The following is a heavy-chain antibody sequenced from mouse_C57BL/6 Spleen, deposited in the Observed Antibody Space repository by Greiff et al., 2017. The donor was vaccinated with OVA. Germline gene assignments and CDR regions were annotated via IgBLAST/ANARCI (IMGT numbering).Heavy chain of an antibody. D-gene: IGHD1-1*01. CDR3: ARGANYYGSSYFAMDY. CDR2: ISYDGSN. V-gene: IGHV3-6*01. CDR1: GYSITSGYY. Sequence: EVQLQESEPGLVKPSQSLSLTCSVTGYSITSGYYWNWIRQFPGNKLEWMGYISYDGSNNYNPSLKNRISITRDTSKNQFFLKLNSVTTEDTATYYCARGANYYGSSYFAMDYWGQGTSVTVSS. J-gene: IGHJ4*01.